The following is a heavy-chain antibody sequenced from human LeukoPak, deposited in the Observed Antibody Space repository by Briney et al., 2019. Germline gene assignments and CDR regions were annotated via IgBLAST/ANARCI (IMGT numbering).Heavy chain of an antibody. CDR1: GFTCSSHT. CDR3: VRQSTGLDY. CDR2: IEPDGSNK. V-gene: IGHV3-30-3*01. J-gene: IGHJ4*02. Sequence: GRSLRLSCAPSGFTCSSHTMHWVRQAPGKGLEWVAVIEPDGSNKYHADSVKGRFTISRDNSKNTLYLQLDSLRSEDTAVYYCVRQSTGLDYWGQGTLVTVSS. D-gene: IGHD5/OR15-5a*01.